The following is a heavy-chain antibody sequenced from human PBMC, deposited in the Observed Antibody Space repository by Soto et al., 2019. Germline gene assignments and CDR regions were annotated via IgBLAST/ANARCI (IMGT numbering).Heavy chain of an antibody. CDR2: IKQDGSEK. V-gene: IGHV3-7*01. J-gene: IGHJ4*02. CDR1: GFTFSSYW. D-gene: IGHD5-12*01. Sequence: PGGSLRLSCAASGFTFSSYWMSWVRQAPGKGLEWVANIKQDGSEKYYVDSVKGRFTISRDNAKNSLYLQMNSLRAEDTAVYYCAKDWHSSKSYDPTWGQGTLVTVSS. CDR3: AKDWHSSKSYDPT.